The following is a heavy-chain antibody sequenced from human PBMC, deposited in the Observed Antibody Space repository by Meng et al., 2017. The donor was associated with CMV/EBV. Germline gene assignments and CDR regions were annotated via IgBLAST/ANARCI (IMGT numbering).Heavy chain of an antibody. V-gene: IGHV3-21*01. CDR3: AREAPLSFWCGLN. CDR2: ISSSSSYI. Sequence: ETLSLTCTVSGGSISSSSYYWGWIRQPPGKGLGWVSSISSSSSYIYYADSVKGRFTISRDNAKNSLYLQMNSLRAEDTAVYYCAREAPLSFWCGLNWGQGTLVTVSS. J-gene: IGHJ4*02. D-gene: IGHD3-3*01. CDR1: GGSISSSS.